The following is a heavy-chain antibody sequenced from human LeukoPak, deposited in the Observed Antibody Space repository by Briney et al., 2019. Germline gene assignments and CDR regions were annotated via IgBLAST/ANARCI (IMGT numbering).Heavy chain of an antibody. CDR3: ARGAADRNNYYYYIDV. V-gene: IGHV4-38-2*02. CDR1: GYSISSGYY. CDR2: FYHGGST. Sequence: SETLSLTCTVSGYSISSGYYWGWIRQPPGKGLEWIGTFYHGGSTYYNPSLKSRGTLSVDTSKNQFSLKLKSVTAADTAVYYCARGAADRNNYYYYIDVWGNGTTVTVSS. J-gene: IGHJ6*03. D-gene: IGHD1/OR15-1a*01.